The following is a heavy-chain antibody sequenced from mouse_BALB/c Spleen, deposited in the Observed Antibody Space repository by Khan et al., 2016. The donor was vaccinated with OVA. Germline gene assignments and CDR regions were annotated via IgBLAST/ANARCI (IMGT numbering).Heavy chain of an antibody. Sequence: EVKLLESGPGLVKPSQSLSLTCTVTGYSITSDYAWNWIRQFPGNKLEWMGYISYSGRTSYNPSLKSRISITRDTSKNQFFQQLNAVTTEDTATYYCARSVTITTVVATDFDYWGQGTTLTVSA. CDR2: ISYSGRT. CDR3: ARSVTITTVVATDFDY. CDR1: GYSITSDYA. J-gene: IGHJ2*01. D-gene: IGHD1-1*01. V-gene: IGHV3-2*02.